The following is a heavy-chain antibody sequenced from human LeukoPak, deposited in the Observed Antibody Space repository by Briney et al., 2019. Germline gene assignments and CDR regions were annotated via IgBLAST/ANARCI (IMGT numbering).Heavy chain of an antibody. CDR3: VTYYFDSSGPKKKNY. V-gene: IGHV4-34*01. CDR2: INHSGST. Sequence: SETLSLTCAVYGGSFSGYYWSWIRQPPGKGLEWIGEINHSGSTNYNPSLRSRVTISVDTSKKQFSLKLSSVTAADTAVYYCVTYYFDSSGPKKKNYWGQGTLVTVSS. CDR1: GGSFSGYY. D-gene: IGHD3-22*01. J-gene: IGHJ4*02.